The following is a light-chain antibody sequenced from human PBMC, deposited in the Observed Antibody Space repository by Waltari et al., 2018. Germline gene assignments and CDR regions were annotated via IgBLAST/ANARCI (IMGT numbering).Light chain of an antibody. J-gene: IGLJ1*01. Sequence: QAVLTQPPSVSGAPGPRVASSCPESSSNIGAPYDVHWYQHVPGTAPKVLIYGNTNRPSGVPDRFSASKSGTSASLAITGLQAEDEGYYYCQSYDSNLSGLVFGTGTKVTVL. V-gene: IGLV1-40*01. CDR1: SSNIGAPYD. CDR2: GNT. CDR3: QSYDSNLSGLV.